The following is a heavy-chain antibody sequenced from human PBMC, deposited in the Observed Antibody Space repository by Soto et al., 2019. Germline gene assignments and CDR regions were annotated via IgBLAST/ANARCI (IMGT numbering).Heavy chain of an antibody. CDR2: IYHSGST. J-gene: IGHJ4*02. V-gene: IGHV4-4*02. CDR1: SGSISSSNW. D-gene: IGHD2-15*01. CDR3: ARSGGKNCSGGSCGYFDY. Sequence: KASETLSLTCAVSSGSISSSNWWSWVRQPPGKGLEWIGEIYHSGSTNYNPSLKSRVTISVDTSKNQFSLKLSSVTAADTAVYYCARSGGKNCSGGSCGYFDYWGQGTLVTVSS.